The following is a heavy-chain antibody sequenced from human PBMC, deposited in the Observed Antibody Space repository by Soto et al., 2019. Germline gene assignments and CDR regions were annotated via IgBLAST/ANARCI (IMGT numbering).Heavy chain of an antibody. D-gene: IGHD1-7*01. V-gene: IGHV3-15*07. J-gene: IGHJ6*02. CDR2: IKSKTGGGTT. CDR3: TTVEGITGTTFTPWAGPNYYYYYGMDV. Sequence: PGGSLRVSCAASGFTFSNAWMNWVRQAPGKGLEWVGRIKSKTGGGTTDYAAPVKGRFTISRDDSKNTLYLQMNSLKTEDTAVYYCTTVEGITGTTFTPWAGPNYYYYYGMDVWGQGTTVTVSS. CDR1: GFTFSNAW.